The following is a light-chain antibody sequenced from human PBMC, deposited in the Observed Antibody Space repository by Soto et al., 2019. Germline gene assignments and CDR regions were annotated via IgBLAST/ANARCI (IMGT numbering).Light chain of an antibody. V-gene: IGKV3-20*01. J-gene: IGKJ2*01. CDR3: QQYGSRTYT. Sequence: EIVLTQSPGTLSLSPGERATLSCRASQSVSSSYLAWYQQKPGQAPRLLIYGASSTATGIPDRFSGSGSGTDFTLTISSLGPEDFAVYYCQQYGSRTYTFGQGTKLEIK. CDR2: GAS. CDR1: QSVSSSY.